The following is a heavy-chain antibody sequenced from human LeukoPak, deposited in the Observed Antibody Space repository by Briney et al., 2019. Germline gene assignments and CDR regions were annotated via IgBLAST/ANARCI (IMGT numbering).Heavy chain of an antibody. CDR2: ISYDGSNK. CDR3: ARAGSSSWAWGY. Sequence: GRSLRLSCAASGFTFSSYGMHWVRQAPGKGLEWVAVISYDGSNKYYADSVKGRFTISRDNAKNSLYLQMNSLRAEDTAVYYCARAGSSSWAWGYWGQGTLVTVSS. V-gene: IGHV3-30*03. CDR1: GFTFSSYG. D-gene: IGHD6-13*01. J-gene: IGHJ4*02.